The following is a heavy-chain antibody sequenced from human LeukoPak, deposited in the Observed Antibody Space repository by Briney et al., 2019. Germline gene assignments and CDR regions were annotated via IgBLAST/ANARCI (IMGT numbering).Heavy chain of an antibody. J-gene: IGHJ6*02. CDR1: GFTVSSNY. Sequence: GGSLRLSCAASGFTVSSNYVSWVRQAPGKGLEWVSGIYSGGSTYYADSVKGRFTISRDNSKNTLYLQMNSLRAEDTAVYYCARDRTFGELPPRTDGMDVWGQGTTVTVSS. CDR3: ARDRTFGELPPRTDGMDV. D-gene: IGHD3-10*01. CDR2: IYSGGST. V-gene: IGHV3-66*01.